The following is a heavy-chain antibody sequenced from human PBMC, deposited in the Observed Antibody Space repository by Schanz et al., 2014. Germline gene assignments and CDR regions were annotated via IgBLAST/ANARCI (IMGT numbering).Heavy chain of an antibody. CDR2: TSHDGSFT. CDR3: VRDTDYHFDY. D-gene: IGHD4-17*01. Sequence: EVHLVESGGGLVQPGGSLRLSCAASGFNFITFAMSWVRQAPGKGPEWVSRTSHDGSFTTFADSVKGRFTISRDNAKNALYLQMNSLRAEDTAVYYCVRDTDYHFDYWGQGTLVTVSS. V-gene: IGHV3-74*01. J-gene: IGHJ4*02. CDR1: GFNFITFA.